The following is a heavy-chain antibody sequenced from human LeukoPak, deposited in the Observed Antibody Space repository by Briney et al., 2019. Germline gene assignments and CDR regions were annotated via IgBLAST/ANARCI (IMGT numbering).Heavy chain of an antibody. CDR3: ASPGPHDYGDGDAFDI. CDR1: GFTFSSYW. D-gene: IGHD4-17*01. Sequence: GGSLRLSCAASGFTFSSYWMHWVRQAPGKGLVWVSRINSDGSSTSYADSVKGRFTISRDNAKNTLYLQMNSLRAEDTAVYYCASPGPHDYGDGDAFDIWGQGTMVTVSS. V-gene: IGHV3-74*01. CDR2: INSDGSST. J-gene: IGHJ3*02.